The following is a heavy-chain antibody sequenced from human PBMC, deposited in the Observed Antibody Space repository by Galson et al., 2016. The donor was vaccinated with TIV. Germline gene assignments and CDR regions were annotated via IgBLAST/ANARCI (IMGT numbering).Heavy chain of an antibody. D-gene: IGHD6-25*01. J-gene: IGHJ4*02. CDR2: TYPGNSET. Sequence: QSGAEVKKAGESLKISCKGSGYNFASYWIGWVRQMPGKGLEWMGVTYPGNSETRYSPSFHGQVTISADKSIGTAFLQWGRLKASDTAVYYCARHSASAFPSHFDVWGQGTLVTVSS. CDR3: ARHSASAFPSHFDV. CDR1: GYNFASYW. V-gene: IGHV5-51*01.